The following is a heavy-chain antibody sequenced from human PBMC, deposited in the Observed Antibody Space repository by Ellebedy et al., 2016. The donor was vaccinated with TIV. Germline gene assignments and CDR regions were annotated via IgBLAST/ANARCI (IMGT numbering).Heavy chain of an antibody. Sequence: GESLKISCAASGFSFSNYAMSWVRQAPGEGLEWVSGISGTGGWTYYADSVRGRFTISRDNSKNTLSLELSRLRPEETAVYYCARLPPFYGDYIGHYFDFWGQGALVTVSS. CDR2: ISGTGGWT. D-gene: IGHD4-17*01. CDR1: GFSFSNYA. V-gene: IGHV3-23*01. CDR3: ARLPPFYGDYIGHYFDF. J-gene: IGHJ4*02.